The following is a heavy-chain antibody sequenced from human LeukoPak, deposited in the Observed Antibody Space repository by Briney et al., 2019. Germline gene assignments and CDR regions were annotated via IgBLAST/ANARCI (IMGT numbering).Heavy chain of an antibody. D-gene: IGHD2-2*01. CDR2: TYYRSTLYN. CDR1: GDSFSSNSVT. J-gene: IGHJ5*02. V-gene: IGHV6-1*01. CDR3: ARRLTQYDCFDP. Sequence: SQTLSLTCAISGDSFSSNSVTWNWLTQSPSRGLEWLGRTYYRSTLYNDYVVSVRGLITVNPDTSKNQFFLHLNSVTPEDTAVYYCARRLTQYDCFDPWGQGILVTVSS.